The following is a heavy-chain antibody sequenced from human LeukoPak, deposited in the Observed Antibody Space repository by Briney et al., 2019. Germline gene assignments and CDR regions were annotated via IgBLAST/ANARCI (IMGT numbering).Heavy chain of an antibody. D-gene: IGHD6-6*01. CDR1: GGSFSAYY. CDR3: ARGLGRRRNSSSSSWFDP. V-gene: IGHV4-34*01. CDR2: INHSGST. Sequence: SETLSLTCAVYGGSFSAYYWSWLRQPPGQGLEWFGEINHSGSTNTNPSLKSRVTISVATSKNQSSLKLSSVTAADTTVYYCARGLGRRRNSSSSSWFDPWGQGTPVTVSS. J-gene: IGHJ5*02.